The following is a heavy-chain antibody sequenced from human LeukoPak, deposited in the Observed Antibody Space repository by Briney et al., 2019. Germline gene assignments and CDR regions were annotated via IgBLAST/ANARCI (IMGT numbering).Heavy chain of an antibody. Sequence: AGSLRLSCAASGFSFSTYGMHWFRQAPGKGLHWVTVISYVGSEKYYADSVKGRFTISRDNSRNTLYLQVNSLRVEDTAVYYCPKEVGTFTLDYWGQGTLVTVSS. D-gene: IGHD1-26*01. CDR3: PKEVGTFTLDY. CDR2: ISYVGSEK. CDR1: GFSFSTYG. V-gene: IGHV3-30*18. J-gene: IGHJ4*02.